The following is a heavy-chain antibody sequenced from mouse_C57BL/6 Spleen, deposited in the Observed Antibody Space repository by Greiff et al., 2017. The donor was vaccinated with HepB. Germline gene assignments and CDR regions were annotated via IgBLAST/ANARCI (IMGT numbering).Heavy chain of an antibody. CDR1: GYSITSGYY. J-gene: IGHJ4*01. V-gene: IGHV3-6*01. CDR2: ISYDGSN. CDR3: ARGGGYAMDY. Sequence: EVKLMESGPGLVKPSQSLSLTCSVTGYSITSGYYWNWIRQFPGNKLEWMGYISYDGSNNSNPSLKNRISITRDTSKNQFFLKLNSVTTEDTATYYCARGGGYAMDYWGQGTSVTVSS.